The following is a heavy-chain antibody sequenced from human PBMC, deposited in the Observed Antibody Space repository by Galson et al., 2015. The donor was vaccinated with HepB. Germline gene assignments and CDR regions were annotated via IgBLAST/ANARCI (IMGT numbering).Heavy chain of an antibody. D-gene: IGHD2-2*01. V-gene: IGHV3-53*04. CDR2: IYSGGST. Sequence: SLRLSCAASGFTFSSYAMHWVRQAPGKGLEWASVIYSGGSTYYADSVKGRFTISRHNSKNTLYLQMNSLRAEDTAVYYCARGEYRARYYFDYWGQGTLVTVSS. CDR3: ARGEYRARYYFDY. J-gene: IGHJ4*02. CDR1: GFTFSSYA.